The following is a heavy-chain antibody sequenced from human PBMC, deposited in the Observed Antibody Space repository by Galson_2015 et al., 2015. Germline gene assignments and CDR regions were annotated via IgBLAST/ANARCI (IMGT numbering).Heavy chain of an antibody. J-gene: IGHJ3*02. CDR2: MSNDGSNK. V-gene: IGHV3-30-3*01. CDR3: ARASGWYGALDI. CDR1: GFTFSNYA. Sequence: SLRLSCAASGFTFSNYAMHWVRQAPGKGLEWVTLMSNDGSNKYYAGSVKGRFTISRDNSKNTVYLQMNSLRAEDTAVYYCARASGWYGALDIWGQGTMVTVSS. D-gene: IGHD6-19*01.